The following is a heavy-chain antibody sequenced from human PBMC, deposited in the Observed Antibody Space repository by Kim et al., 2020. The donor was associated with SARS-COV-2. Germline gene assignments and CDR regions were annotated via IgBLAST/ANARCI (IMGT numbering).Heavy chain of an antibody. Sequence: TNDNPTVESRVSIALDTSKNQFSLNLASVTAADTAVYFCARGGTNHLAQVWGQGTLVTVSS. CDR3: ARGGTNHLAQV. J-gene: IGHJ4*02. V-gene: IGHV4-59*09. CDR2: T.